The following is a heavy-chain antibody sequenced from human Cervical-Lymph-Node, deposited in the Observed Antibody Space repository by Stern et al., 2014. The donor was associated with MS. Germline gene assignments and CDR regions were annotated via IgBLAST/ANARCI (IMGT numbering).Heavy chain of an antibody. J-gene: IGHJ6*02. Sequence: QVQLQESGPGLVKPSETLSLTCTVSGASISSYFWSWIRQTPGKRLEWIGYVYTNGRTSYSPSLRSRASISVDTSKNQFSLKLSSVTAADTAVYFCASTYDLDVWGQGTTVIVSS. CDR1: GASISSYF. CDR3: ASTYDLDV. V-gene: IGHV4-4*09. CDR2: VYTNGRT.